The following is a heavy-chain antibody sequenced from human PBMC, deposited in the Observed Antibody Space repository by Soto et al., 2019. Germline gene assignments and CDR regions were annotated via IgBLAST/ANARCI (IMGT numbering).Heavy chain of an antibody. V-gene: IGHV3-15*01. J-gene: IGHJ4*02. Sequence: GWSLRLSCAASGFTFSNAWMSWVRQAPGKGLEWVGLIKSKTDGGTTDYAAPVKGRFTISRDDSKNTLYLQMNSLKTEDTAVYYCNTLYGDYVIDYWGQGTLVTVSS. D-gene: IGHD4-17*01. CDR2: IKSKTDGGTT. CDR1: GFTFSNAW. CDR3: NTLYGDYVIDY.